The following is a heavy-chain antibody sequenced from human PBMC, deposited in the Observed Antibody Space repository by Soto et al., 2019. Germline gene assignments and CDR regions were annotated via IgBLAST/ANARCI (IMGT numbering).Heavy chain of an antibody. CDR2: IDPSDSYT. CDR1: GYSFTSYW. D-gene: IGHD2-2*01. J-gene: IGHJ6*02. Sequence: GESLKISCKGSGYSFTSYWISWVRQMPGKGLEWMGRIDPSDSYTNYSPSFQGHVTISADKSISTAYLQWSSLKASDTAMYYCASSSTSWLRGSYYYYGMDVWGQGTTVTVSS. V-gene: IGHV5-10-1*01. CDR3: ASSSTSWLRGSYYYYGMDV.